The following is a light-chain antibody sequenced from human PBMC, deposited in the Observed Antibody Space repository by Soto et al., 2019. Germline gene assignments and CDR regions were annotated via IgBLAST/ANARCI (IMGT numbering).Light chain of an antibody. CDR1: SSNIGSNT. CDR2: SNN. Sequence: QSVLTQPPSASGTPGQRVTISCPGSSSNIGSNTVYWYQQLPGTAPKLLIYSNNQRPSGVPDRFSGSKSGTSASLAISGLLSEDEADYYCAAWDDSPNGVVFGGGTKLTVL. CDR3: AAWDDSPNGVV. J-gene: IGLJ2*01. V-gene: IGLV1-44*01.